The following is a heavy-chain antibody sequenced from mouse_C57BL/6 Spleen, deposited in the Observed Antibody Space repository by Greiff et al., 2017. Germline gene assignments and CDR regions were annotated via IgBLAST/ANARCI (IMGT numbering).Heavy chain of an antibody. CDR3: ARDPHSFGYFDY. Sequence: EVKLMESGGGLVKPGGSLKLSCAASGFTFSSYAMSWVRQTPEKRLEWVATISDGGSYTYYPDNVKGRFTISRDNAKNNLYLQMSHLKSEDTAMYYCARDPHSFGYFDYWGQGTTLTVSS. J-gene: IGHJ2*01. CDR2: ISDGGSYT. V-gene: IGHV5-4*01. CDR1: GFTFSSYA.